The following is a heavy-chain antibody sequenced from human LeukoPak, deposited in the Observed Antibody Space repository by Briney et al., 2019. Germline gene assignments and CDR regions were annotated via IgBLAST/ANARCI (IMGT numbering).Heavy chain of an antibody. CDR2: VSRSGGA. CDR3: AGSYGGNAVGPFDI. CDR1: GGSFSGYH. V-gene: IGHV4-34*01. Sequence: SETLSLTCAVSGGSFSGYHCSWIRQTPGKGLEWIGEVSRSGGASYNPSLKSRVTISVETSKNHFSLKLSSVTAADTAMYYCAGSYGGNAVGPFDIWGQGTMVTVSS. D-gene: IGHD4-23*01. J-gene: IGHJ3*02.